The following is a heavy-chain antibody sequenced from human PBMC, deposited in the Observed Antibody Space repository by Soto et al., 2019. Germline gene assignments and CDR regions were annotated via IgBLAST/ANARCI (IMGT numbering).Heavy chain of an antibody. CDR2: INPNTGGT. CDR3: ARVLLSGEHYFVF. D-gene: IGHD7-27*01. V-gene: IGHV1-2*02. CDR1: GYTLSDHF. J-gene: IGHJ4*02. Sequence: ASVKVSCKASGYTLSDHFIHCLRQAPGQGPEWMGWINPNTGGTNYAKKFQGRVTMTRDMSSGTFFLEVSSLKSDDTALYYCARVLLSGEHYFVFWYQGSLIAVSS.